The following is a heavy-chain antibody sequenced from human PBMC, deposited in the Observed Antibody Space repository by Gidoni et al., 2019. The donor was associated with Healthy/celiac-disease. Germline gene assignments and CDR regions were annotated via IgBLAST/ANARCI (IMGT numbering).Heavy chain of an antibody. D-gene: IGHD3-10*02. CDR2: YWGT. CDR1: GGSISSG. CDR3: ARDSEIDGRMFHTRRGFDP. J-gene: IGHJ5*02. V-gene: IGHV4-31*03. Sequence: QVQLQESGPGLVMPSQTLSLTCTVSGGSISSGGYYWGTYYNPSLKSRVTISVDTSKNQFSLKLSSVTAADTAVYYCARDSEIDGRMFHTRRGFDPWGQGTLVTVSS.